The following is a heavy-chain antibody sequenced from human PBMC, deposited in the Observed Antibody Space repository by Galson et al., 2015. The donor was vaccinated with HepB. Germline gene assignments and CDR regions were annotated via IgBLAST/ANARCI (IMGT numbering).Heavy chain of an antibody. CDR2: IIPIFGTA. CDR3: ASSKTYYDILTGYYRGMDV. V-gene: IGHV1-69*13. J-gene: IGHJ6*02. CDR1: GGTFSSYA. D-gene: IGHD3-9*01. Sequence: SVKVSCKASGGTFSSYAISWVRQAPGQGLEWMGGIIPIFGTANYAQKFQGRVTITADESTSTAYMELSSLRSEDTAVYYCASSKTYYDILTGYYRGMDVWGQATTVTVSS.